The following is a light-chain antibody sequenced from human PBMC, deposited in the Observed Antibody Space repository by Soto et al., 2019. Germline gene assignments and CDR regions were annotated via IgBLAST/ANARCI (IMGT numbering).Light chain of an antibody. V-gene: IGKV3-20*01. CDR1: QSVSSSY. J-gene: IGKJ4*01. Sequence: EIVLTQSPGTLSLSPGERATLSCRASQSVSSSYLAWYQQKPGQAPRQLIYGASSRATGIPDRFSGSGSGTDFTLTITRLETEYFAGYYCQHYRTSFGGGTRVEIK. CDR3: QHYRTS. CDR2: GAS.